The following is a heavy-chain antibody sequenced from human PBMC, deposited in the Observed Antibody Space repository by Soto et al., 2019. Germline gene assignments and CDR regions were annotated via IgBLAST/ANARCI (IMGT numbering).Heavy chain of an antibody. J-gene: IGHJ4*02. V-gene: IGHV4-38-2*01. CDR2: IHQSGSP. CDR3: ARGAPRGIIPDFDS. Sequence: SETLSLTCAVSNFSLSKEYYWGWIRQPPGKGLEWIGSIHQSGSPYYNPSLKSRLTISIDMSNKQFSLRLSSVTVADTAVYYCARGAPRGIIPDFDSSGQGSLVTVSS. CDR1: NFSLSKEYY. D-gene: IGHD3-10*01.